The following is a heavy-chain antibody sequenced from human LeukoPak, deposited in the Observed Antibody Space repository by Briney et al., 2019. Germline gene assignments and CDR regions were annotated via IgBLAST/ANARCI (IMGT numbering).Heavy chain of an antibody. CDR2: IYYTEST. D-gene: IGHD2-15*01. CDR1: GGSISSSSYY. J-gene: IGHJ5*02. Sequence: PSETLSLTCTVSGGSISSSSYYWGWIRQPPGKGLESIGSIYYTESTYYNPSLKSRVTISVDTSKNQFSLKLSSVTAADTAVYYCARQAAYCSSGSCYPNWFDPWGQGTLVTVSS. CDR3: ARQAAYCSSGSCYPNWFDP. V-gene: IGHV4-39*01.